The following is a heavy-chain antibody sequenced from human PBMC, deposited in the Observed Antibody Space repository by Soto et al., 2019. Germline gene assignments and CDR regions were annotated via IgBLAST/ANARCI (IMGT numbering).Heavy chain of an antibody. CDR3: ARDPGSSPSWGSNQNWFDP. Sequence: SETLSLTCAVSGYSISSGYYWGWIRQPPGKGLEWIGSIYHSGSTYYNPSPKSRVTISVDTSKNQFSLKLSSVTAADTAVYYCARDPGSSPSWGSNQNWFDPWGQGTLVTVSS. CDR2: IYHSGST. J-gene: IGHJ5*02. CDR1: GYSISSGYY. V-gene: IGHV4-38-2*02. D-gene: IGHD6-13*01.